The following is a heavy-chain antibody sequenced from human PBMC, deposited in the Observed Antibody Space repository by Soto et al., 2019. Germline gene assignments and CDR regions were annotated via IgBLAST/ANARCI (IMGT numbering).Heavy chain of an antibody. V-gene: IGHV1-18*01. J-gene: IGHJ4*02. CDR1: GYIFTNYG. CDR3: ARADIVGFDY. D-gene: IGHD3-22*01. CDR2: ISAYNGNT. Sequence: QVQLVQSGTEVKKPGASVKVSCKASGYIFTNYGVTWVRQAPGQGLEWMGWISAYNGNTNYAQKLQGRVAMTTDTSTRTAYMELMSLRFDDTAVYYCARADIVGFDYWGQGTLVTVSS.